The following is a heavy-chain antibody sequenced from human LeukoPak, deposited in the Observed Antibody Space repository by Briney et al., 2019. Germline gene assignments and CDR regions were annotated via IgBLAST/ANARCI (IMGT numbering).Heavy chain of an antibody. V-gene: IGHV3-23*01. CDR1: GFTFRTYT. CDR2: ISGSADGT. CDR3: ARDPSSLSMDV. J-gene: IGHJ6*04. Sequence: GGSLRLSCAASGFTFRTYTMNRIRQAPGEGLQWVSAISGSADGTYYSDSVKGRFTISRDNSNNTLYLQMHSLRVEDTAIYYCARDPSSLSMDVWGKGTTVTVSS.